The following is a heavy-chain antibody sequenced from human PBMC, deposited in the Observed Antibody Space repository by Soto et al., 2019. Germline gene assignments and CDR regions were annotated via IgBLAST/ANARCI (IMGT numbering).Heavy chain of an antibody. Sequence: GASVKVSCKASGYTFTSYGISWVRQAPGQGLEWMGWISAYNGSTSYAQKFQGRVTMTRDTSTSTVYMELSSLRSEDTAVYYCARDLGVTATKGALDIWGQGTMVTVSS. CDR1: GYTFTSYG. CDR2: ISAYNGST. D-gene: IGHD2-21*02. V-gene: IGHV1-18*01. J-gene: IGHJ3*02. CDR3: ARDLGVTATKGALDI.